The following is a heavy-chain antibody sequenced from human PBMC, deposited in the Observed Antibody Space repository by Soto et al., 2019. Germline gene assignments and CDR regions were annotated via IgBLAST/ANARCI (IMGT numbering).Heavy chain of an antibody. V-gene: IGHV1-69*13. J-gene: IGHJ6*02. D-gene: IGHD1-1*01. CDR1: GGTFSSHS. CDR3: ATGSFTSTGGRIGYHYNAMDV. Sequence: SVKVSCKSSGGTFSSHSINWVRQAPGQGLEWMGGIIPIFGPANFAKKFQGRVTITADESTTTAYMELSTLTSEDTAVYYCATGSFTSTGGRIGYHYNAMDVWGQGTTITVSS. CDR2: IIPIFGPA.